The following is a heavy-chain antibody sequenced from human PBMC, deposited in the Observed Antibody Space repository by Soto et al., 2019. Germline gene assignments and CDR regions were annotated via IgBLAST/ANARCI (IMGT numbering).Heavy chain of an antibody. Sequence: ASVKVSCKVSGYTLTELSMHWVRQAPGKGLEWMGGFDPEDGETIYAQKFQGRVTMTEDTSTDTAYMKLSSLRSEDTAVYYCATASPPYGDYVGYDYWGQGTLVTVSS. CDR3: ATASPPYGDYVGYDY. CDR2: FDPEDGET. J-gene: IGHJ4*02. CDR1: GYTLTELS. D-gene: IGHD4-17*01. V-gene: IGHV1-24*01.